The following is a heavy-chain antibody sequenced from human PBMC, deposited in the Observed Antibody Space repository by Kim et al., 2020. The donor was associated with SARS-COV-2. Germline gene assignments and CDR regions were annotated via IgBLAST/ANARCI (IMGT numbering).Heavy chain of an antibody. CDR1: GDSVSSNSAA. J-gene: IGHJ5*02. CDR2: TYYRSKWYN. CDR3: ARGEVLWFGELLNNWCDP. D-gene: IGHD3-10*01. V-gene: IGHV6-1*01. Sequence: SQTLSLTCAISGDSVSSNSAAWNWIRQSPSRGLEWLGRTYYRSKWYNDYAVSVKSRITINPDTSKNQFSLQLNSVTPEDTAVYYCARGEVLWFGELLNNWCDPWGQGTLVTVSS.